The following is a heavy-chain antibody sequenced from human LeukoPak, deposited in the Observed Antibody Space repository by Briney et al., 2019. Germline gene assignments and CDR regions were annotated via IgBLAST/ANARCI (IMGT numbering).Heavy chain of an antibody. V-gene: IGHV1-18*01. CDR1: GYTFINYG. J-gene: IGHJ4*02. CDR2: ISANNGNT. CDR3: ARDGYFDY. Sequence: ASVKVSCKASGYTFINYGIAWVRQAPGQGLEWMGGISANNGNTNYAQKLQGRVTITTDTSSSTAYMELRSLRSDDTAVYYCARDGYFDYWGQGTLVTVSS.